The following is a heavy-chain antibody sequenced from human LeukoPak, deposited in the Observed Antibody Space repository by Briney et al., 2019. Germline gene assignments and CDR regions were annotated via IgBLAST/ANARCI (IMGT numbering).Heavy chain of an antibody. D-gene: IGHD6-13*01. CDR2: VYSSGST. CDR3: ARGRFLRGLYSSRPENWFDP. J-gene: IGHJ5*02. V-gene: IGHV4-4*07. CDR1: GGSIRNYY. Sequence: SETLSLTCTVSGGSIRNYYWTWIRQPAGKGLEWIGRVYSSGSTNYNPSLKSRVTISVDTSKNQFSLKLSSMTAADTAVYYCARGRFLRGLYSSRPENWFDPWGQGTLVTVSS.